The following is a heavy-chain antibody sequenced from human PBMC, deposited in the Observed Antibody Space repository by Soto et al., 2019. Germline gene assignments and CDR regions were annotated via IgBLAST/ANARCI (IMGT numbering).Heavy chain of an antibody. CDR1: GGSISSYY. V-gene: IGHV4-4*07. Sequence: SETLSLTCTVSGGSISSYYWSWIRQPAGKGLEWIGRIYTSGSTNYNPSLKSRVTVSVDTSKNQFSLKLSSVTAADTAVYYCVRIGYYDFWSGSPDYYYYGMDVWGQGTTVTVSS. J-gene: IGHJ6*02. D-gene: IGHD3-3*01. CDR2: IYTSGST. CDR3: VRIGYYDFWSGSPDYYYYGMDV.